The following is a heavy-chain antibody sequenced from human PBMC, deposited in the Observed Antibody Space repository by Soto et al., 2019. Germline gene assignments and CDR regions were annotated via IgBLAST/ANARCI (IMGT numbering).Heavy chain of an antibody. J-gene: IGHJ4*02. D-gene: IGHD3-9*01. CDR3: ARETYDNAFDF. Sequence: PGGSLRLTCAASGFTFSNYEMNWVRQAPGKGLKWVSYINGHGTTKKYADSVEGRFTISRDNAWSSLFLQMNSLTDEDTAVYYCARETYDNAFDFWGQGTLVTVSS. V-gene: IGHV3-48*03. CDR1: GFTFSNYE. CDR2: INGHGTTK.